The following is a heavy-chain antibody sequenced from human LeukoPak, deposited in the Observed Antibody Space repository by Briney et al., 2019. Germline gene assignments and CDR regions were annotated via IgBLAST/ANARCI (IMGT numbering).Heavy chain of an antibody. V-gene: IGHV1-8*01. CDR3: ARAPRAAAAGPVSYYYGMDV. J-gene: IGHJ6*02. CDR1: GYTFTSYD. Sequence: GASVKVSCKASGYTFTSYDINWVRQATGQGLEWMGWMNPNSGNTGYAQKFQGRVTMTRNTSISTAYMELSSLRSEDTAVYYCARAPRAAAAGPVSYYYGMDVWGQGTTVTVSS. D-gene: IGHD6-13*01. CDR2: MNPNSGNT.